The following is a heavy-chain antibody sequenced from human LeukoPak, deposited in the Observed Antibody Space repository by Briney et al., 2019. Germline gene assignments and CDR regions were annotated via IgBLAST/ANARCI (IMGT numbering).Heavy chain of an antibody. V-gene: IGHV1-2*02. CDR3: ARWGKYYYDSSGYYY. J-gene: IGHJ4*02. CDR2: IHPSSGGT. D-gene: IGHD3-22*01. Sequence: ASVKVSCKASGYTFTGYYMHWVRQAPGQGLEWMGWIHPSSGGTKYAQRLQGRVTVTRDTSISTVYMELSRLRSDDTAVYYCARWGKYYYDSSGYYYWGQGTLVSVSS. CDR1: GYTFTGYY.